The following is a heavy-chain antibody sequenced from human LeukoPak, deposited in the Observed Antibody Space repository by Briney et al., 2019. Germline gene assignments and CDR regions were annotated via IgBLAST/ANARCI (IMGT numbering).Heavy chain of an antibody. D-gene: IGHD3-10*01. V-gene: IGHV4-30-4*01. CDR2: IYYSGST. J-gene: IGHJ6*02. CDR3: ATYYYGSGSSGPDYYYYYGMDL. CDR1: GGSISSGDYY. Sequence: SETLSLTCTVSGGSISSGDYYWSWIRQPPGKGLEWIGYIYYSGSTYYNPSLKSRVTISVDTSKNQFSLKLSSVTAADTAVYYCATYYYGSGSSGPDYYYYYGMDLWGQGTTVTVSS.